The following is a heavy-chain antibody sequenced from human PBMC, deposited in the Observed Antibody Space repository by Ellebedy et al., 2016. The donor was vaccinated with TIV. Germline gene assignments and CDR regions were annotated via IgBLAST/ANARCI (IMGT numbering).Heavy chain of an antibody. CDR1: RYTFTDYY. CDR2: INPNSGGT. V-gene: IGHV1-2*02. J-gene: IGHJ4*02. D-gene: IGHD2-15*01. CDR3: ARTRKEDLLSCSGGSCYPPFFDY. Sequence: ASVKVSXKASRYTFTDYYIHWVRQAPGQGLDWVGWINPNSGGTSYAQNFQGRVTMTRVTSVSTACMELSSLSSDDTAVYYCARTRKEDLLSCSGGSCYPPFFDYWGQGTLVTVSS.